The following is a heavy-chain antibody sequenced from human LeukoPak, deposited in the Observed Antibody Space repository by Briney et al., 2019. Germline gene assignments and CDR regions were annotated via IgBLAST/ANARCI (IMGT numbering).Heavy chain of an antibody. J-gene: IGHJ4*02. CDR1: GGSVRSDISH. D-gene: IGHD4-17*01. V-gene: IGHV4-61*01. CDR2: IYYSGST. CDR3: ARGPKTTVTPWFY. Sequence: SETLSLTCSVSGGSVRSDISHWSWIRQPPGKGLEWIGYIYYSGSTNYNPSLKSRVTISVDTSKNQFSLKLSSVTAADTAVYYCARGPKTTVTPWFYWGQGTLVTVSS.